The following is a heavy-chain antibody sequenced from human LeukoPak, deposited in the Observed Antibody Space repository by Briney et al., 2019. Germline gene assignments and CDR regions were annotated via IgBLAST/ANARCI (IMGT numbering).Heavy chain of an antibody. Sequence: SETLSLTCTVSGGSISSYYWSWIRQPPGKGLEWIGYIYYSGSTNYNPSLKSRVTISVDTSKNQLSLTLSSVTAADTAVYYCARDLWGAGGYWGQGTLVTVSS. CDR2: IYYSGST. V-gene: IGHV4-59*01. CDR3: ARDLWGAGGY. J-gene: IGHJ4*02. D-gene: IGHD1-26*01. CDR1: GGSISSYY.